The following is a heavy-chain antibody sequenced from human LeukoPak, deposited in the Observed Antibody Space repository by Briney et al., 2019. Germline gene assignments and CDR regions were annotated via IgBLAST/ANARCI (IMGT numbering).Heavy chain of an antibody. D-gene: IGHD3-3*01. CDR2: FDPEDGET. CDR3: ATVLYTIFGVVKNWFDP. V-gene: IGHV1-24*01. J-gene: IGHJ5*02. CDR1: GYTLTELS. Sequence: ASVKVSCKVSGYTLTELSMHWVRQAPGKELEWMGGFDPEDGETIYAQKFQGRVTMTEDTSTDTAYMELSSLRSEDTAVYYCATVLYTIFGVVKNWFDPWGQGTLVTVSS.